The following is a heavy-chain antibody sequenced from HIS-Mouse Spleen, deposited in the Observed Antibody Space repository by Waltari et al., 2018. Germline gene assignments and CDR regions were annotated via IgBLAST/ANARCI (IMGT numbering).Heavy chain of an antibody. J-gene: IGHJ3*02. Sequence: QVQLQESGPGLVKPSETLSLTCTVSGGSVSSGSYYWSWIRQPPGKGLEWIGYIDYSGRPNHNPSLKMRVTISVDTSKNQFSLKLSSVTAADTAVYYCARDPIIRGSYRGAFDIWGQGTMVTVSS. V-gene: IGHV4-61*01. CDR2: IDYSGRP. CDR1: GGSVSSGSYY. D-gene: IGHD1-26*01. CDR3: ARDPIIRGSYRGAFDI.